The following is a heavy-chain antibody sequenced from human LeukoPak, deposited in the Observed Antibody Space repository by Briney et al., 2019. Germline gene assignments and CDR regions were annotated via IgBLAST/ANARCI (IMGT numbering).Heavy chain of an antibody. D-gene: IGHD3-22*01. Sequence: GGSLRLSCAASGFTFSDYSMNWVRQAPGKGLEWVSAISGSGGSTYYADSVKGRFTISRDNSKNTLYLQMNSLRAEDTAIYYCARDQKPDYYDSIGYTFDYWGQGTLVTVSS. CDR2: ISGSGGST. CDR3: ARDQKPDYYDSIGYTFDY. V-gene: IGHV3-23*01. J-gene: IGHJ4*02. CDR1: GFTFSDYS.